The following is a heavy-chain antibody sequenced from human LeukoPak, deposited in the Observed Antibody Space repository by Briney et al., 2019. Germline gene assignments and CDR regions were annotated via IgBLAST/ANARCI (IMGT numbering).Heavy chain of an antibody. CDR2: INSDGSNT. J-gene: IGHJ3*02. D-gene: IGHD4-23*01. CDR3: ARDKYGGNSNAFDI. Sequence: GGTLRLFCAASGFTYSTYWTHWVRHAPAKGLVWVSRINSDGSNTDYADSVKGRFTISRDNAKNTLYLQMNSLRAEDTAMYYCARDKYGGNSNAFDIWGQGTMVTVSS. V-gene: IGHV3-74*01. CDR1: GFTYSTYW.